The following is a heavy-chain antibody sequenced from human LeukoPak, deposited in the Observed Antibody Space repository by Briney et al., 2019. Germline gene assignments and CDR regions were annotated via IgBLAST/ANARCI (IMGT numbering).Heavy chain of an antibody. CDR1: GFTFDDYA. Sequence: GGSLRLSCAASGFTFDDYAMHWVRQAPGKGLEWVSGISWNSGSIGYADSVKGRFTISRDNAKNSLYLQMNSLRAEDPALYYCAKVASGRGLIAAATFFDYWGQGTLVTVAS. J-gene: IGHJ4*02. CDR2: ISWNSGSI. D-gene: IGHD6-13*01. V-gene: IGHV3-9*01. CDR3: AKVASGRGLIAAATFFDY.